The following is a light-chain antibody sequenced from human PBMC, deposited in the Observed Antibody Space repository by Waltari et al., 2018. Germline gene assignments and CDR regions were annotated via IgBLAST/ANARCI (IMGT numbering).Light chain of an antibody. CDR3: QQSYITPYT. V-gene: IGKV1-39*01. CDR2: TES. CDR1: QSITSH. Sequence: PMTQAPSSLSASVGDRGTITFRASQSITSHLNWLQNQPGRAPKLLIHTESSLESGVPSSFSGSGSVTHFTLTISSLQPEDFATNFCQQSYITPYTFGQGTKLEI. J-gene: IGKJ2*01.